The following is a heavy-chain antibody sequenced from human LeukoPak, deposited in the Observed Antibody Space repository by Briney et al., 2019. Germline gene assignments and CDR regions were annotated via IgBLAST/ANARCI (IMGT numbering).Heavy chain of an antibody. J-gene: IGHJ4*02. Sequence: SETLSLTCTVSGGSISGYFWSWIRQPPGKGLEWIGEINHSGSTKYNPSLKSRVTISVDTSKNQFSLKLSSVTAADTAVYYCARGVEDILTGYYIDYFDYWGQGTLVTVSS. D-gene: IGHD3-9*01. CDR2: INHSGST. V-gene: IGHV4-34*01. CDR1: GGSISGYF. CDR3: ARGVEDILTGYYIDYFDY.